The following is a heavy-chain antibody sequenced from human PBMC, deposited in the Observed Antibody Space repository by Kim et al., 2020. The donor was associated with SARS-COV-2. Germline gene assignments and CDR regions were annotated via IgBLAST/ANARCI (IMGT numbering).Heavy chain of an antibody. Sequence: SETLSLTCTVSGGSISSSSYYWGWIRQPPGKGLEWIGSIYYSGSTYYNPSLKSRVTISVDTSKNQFSLKLSSVTAADTAVYYCARHRDYYYYGMDVWGQGTTVTVSS. CDR1: GGSISSSSYY. D-gene: IGHD3-10*01. J-gene: IGHJ6*02. V-gene: IGHV4-39*01. CDR2: IYYSGST. CDR3: ARHRDYYYYGMDV.